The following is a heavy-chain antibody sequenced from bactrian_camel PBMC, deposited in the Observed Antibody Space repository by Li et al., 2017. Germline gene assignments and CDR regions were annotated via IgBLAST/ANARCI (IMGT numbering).Heavy chain of an antibody. CDR3: AVTGAYDSTFNPTLNPGRYHY. D-gene: IGHD7*01. J-gene: IGHJ4*01. CDR2: MGSGGRV. Sequence: HVQLVESGGGSVQAGGSLTLSCAASGLVYPFWSMGWFRQAAGKKREGVAVMGSGGRVSYADSVKGRFTLSKDNYKTTLYLQMNNLEPEDADMYYCAVTGAYDSTFNPTLNPGRYHYWGKGTQVTVS. V-gene: IGHV3S53*01. CDR1: GLVYPFWS.